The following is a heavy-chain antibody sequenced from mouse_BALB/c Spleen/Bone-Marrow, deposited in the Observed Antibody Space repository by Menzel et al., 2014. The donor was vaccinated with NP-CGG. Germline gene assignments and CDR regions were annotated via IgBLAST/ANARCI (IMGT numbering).Heavy chain of an antibody. CDR3: ARSGYYGSSYFDY. CDR2: INPYNGDT. Sequence: DVKLQESGPELVKPGASVKISCKASGYSFTGYFMNWVMQSHGKSLEWIGRINPYNGDTFYNQKFKGKATLTADKSSSTAHIELRSLASEDSAVYYCARSGYYGSSYFDYWGQGTTLTVSS. J-gene: IGHJ2*01. D-gene: IGHD1-1*01. V-gene: IGHV1-20*02. CDR1: GYSFTGYF.